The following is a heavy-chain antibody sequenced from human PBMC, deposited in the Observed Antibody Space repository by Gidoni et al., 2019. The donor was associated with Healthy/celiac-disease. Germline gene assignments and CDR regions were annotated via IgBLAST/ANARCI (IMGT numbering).Heavy chain of an antibody. CDR3: AKDRPSYYYGMDV. V-gene: IGHV3-30*18. J-gene: IGHJ6*02. CDR2: ISYDGSNK. Sequence: QVQLMESGGGVVQPGRSLRISCAASGFPFSSYGMHWVRQAPGKGLEWVAVISYDGSNKYYADSVKGRFTISRDNSKNTLYLQMNSLRAEDTAVYYCAKDRPSYYYGMDVWGQGTTVTVSS. CDR1: GFPFSSYG.